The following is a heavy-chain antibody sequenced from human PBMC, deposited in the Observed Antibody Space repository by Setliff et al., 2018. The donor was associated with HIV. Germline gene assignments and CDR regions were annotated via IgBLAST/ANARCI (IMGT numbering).Heavy chain of an antibody. CDR3: ATSLITVPPDAFDI. Sequence: SETLSLTCTVAGGSTSSSSYYWGWVRQPPGMGLEWIASIYHNGNTYYNPSLKSRVTMSVDTSKNQFSLKLSSVTAADTAVYYCATSLITVPPDAFDIWGQGTMVTVSS. V-gene: IGHV4-39*07. J-gene: IGHJ3*02. D-gene: IGHD4-4*01. CDR2: IYHNGNT. CDR1: GGSTSSSSYY.